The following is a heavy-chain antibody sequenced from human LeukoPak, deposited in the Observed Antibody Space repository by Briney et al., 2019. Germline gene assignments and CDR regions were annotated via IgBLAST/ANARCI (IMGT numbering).Heavy chain of an antibody. J-gene: IGHJ4*02. CDR1: GYIFTGYF. V-gene: IGHV1-2*02. Sequence: ASVKVSCKASGYIFTGYFLHWVRQAHGQGLEWMGWINPNSGATKYAERFQGRVTMTRDTSISTAYMELTRLRFDDRAVYYCARFGYSGYDWRAFDYWGQGTLVTVSS. D-gene: IGHD5-12*01. CDR3: ARFGYSGYDWRAFDY. CDR2: INPNSGAT.